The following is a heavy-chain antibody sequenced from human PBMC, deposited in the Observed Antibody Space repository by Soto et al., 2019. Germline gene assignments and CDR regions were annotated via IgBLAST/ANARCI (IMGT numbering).Heavy chain of an antibody. CDR2: ISSNGGST. V-gene: IGHV3-64D*09. CDR3: VGAYYYGSGSYYNGGDY. CDR1: GFTFSSYA. Sequence: GGSLRLSCSASGFTFSSYAMHWVRQAPGKGLEYVSAISSNGGSTYYADSVKGRFTISRDNSKNTLYLQMSSLRAEDTAVYYGVGAYYYGSGSYYNGGDYWGQGTLVTVSS. D-gene: IGHD3-10*01. J-gene: IGHJ4*02.